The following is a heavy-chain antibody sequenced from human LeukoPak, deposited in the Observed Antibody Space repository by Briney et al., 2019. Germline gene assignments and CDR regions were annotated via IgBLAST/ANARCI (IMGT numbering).Heavy chain of an antibody. V-gene: IGHV1-2*02. D-gene: IGHD2-15*01. CDR2: INPNSGGT. CDR3: ARDHCSGGSCYSDYYYYMDV. CDR1: GYTFTGYY. J-gene: IGHJ6*03. Sequence: GASVKVSCKASGYTFTGYYMHWVRQAPGQGLEWMGWINPNSGGTNYAQKFQGRVTMTRDTSISTLDMELSSLRSDDTAVYYCARDHCSGGSCYSDYYYYMDVWGKGTTVTVSS.